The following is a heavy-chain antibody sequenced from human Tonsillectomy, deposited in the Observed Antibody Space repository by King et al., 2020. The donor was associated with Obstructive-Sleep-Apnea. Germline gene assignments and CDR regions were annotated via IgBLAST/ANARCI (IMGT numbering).Heavy chain of an antibody. CDR3: AKNTVAVAGTHYYYYDMDV. J-gene: IGHJ6*02. Sequence: QLVQSGAEVKRPGSSVKVSCKASGGTFSSYAISWVRQAPGQGLEWMGGIIPILTITNYAQRFQGRVTITADKSTSTAYMELSSLRSEDTAVYYCAKNTVAVAGTHYYYYDMDVWGQGTTVTVSS. CDR2: IIPILTIT. D-gene: IGHD6-19*01. CDR1: GGTFSSYA. V-gene: IGHV1-69*10.